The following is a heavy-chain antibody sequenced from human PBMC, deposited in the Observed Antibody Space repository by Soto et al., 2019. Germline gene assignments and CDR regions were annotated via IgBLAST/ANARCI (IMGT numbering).Heavy chain of an antibody. CDR1: GGSITSNAYY. CDR2: IYYSGSA. CDR3: ARRPKRGSFAWCFDY. J-gene: IGHJ4*02. D-gene: IGHD1-26*01. Sequence: QLQLQESGPGLVKPSETLSLTCTVSGGSITSNAYYWGWIRQPPGKGLEWLGYIYYSGSASYNPCLKSRVTMSVDTSKNQFSLKLSSVTAADTAVYYCARRPKRGSFAWCFDYWGQGTLVTVSS. V-gene: IGHV4-39*01.